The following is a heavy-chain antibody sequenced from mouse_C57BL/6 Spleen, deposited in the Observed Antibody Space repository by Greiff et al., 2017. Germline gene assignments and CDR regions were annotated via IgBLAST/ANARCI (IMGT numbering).Heavy chain of an antibody. CDR1: GYTFTDYA. CDR3: ARHEGGAMITGGYFDV. D-gene: IGHD2-4*01. J-gene: IGHJ1*03. CDR2: IDPETGGT. Sequence: VKLKQSGAELVRPGASVTLSCKASGYTFTDYAMHWVKQTPVHGLEWIGAIDPETGGTAYNEKFKDKATLTADKSSSTVYMELSRLTSEDAAVYFCARHEGGAMITGGYFDVWGTGTTVTVSS. V-gene: IGHV1-15*01.